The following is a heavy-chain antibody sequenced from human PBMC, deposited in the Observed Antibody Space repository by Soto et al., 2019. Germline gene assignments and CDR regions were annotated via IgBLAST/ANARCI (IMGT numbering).Heavy chain of an antibody. CDR2: ISAYNGNT. CDR3: ARDGRIAAAGTTHFDY. CDR1: GYTFTSYG. D-gene: IGHD6-13*01. V-gene: IGHV1-18*01. J-gene: IGHJ4*01. Sequence: ASVKVSCKASGYTFTSYGISWVRQAPGQGLEWMGWISAYNGNTNYAQKLQGRVTMTTDTSTSTAYMELRSLRSDDTAVYYCARDGRIAAAGTTHFDYWGHGTLVTVSS.